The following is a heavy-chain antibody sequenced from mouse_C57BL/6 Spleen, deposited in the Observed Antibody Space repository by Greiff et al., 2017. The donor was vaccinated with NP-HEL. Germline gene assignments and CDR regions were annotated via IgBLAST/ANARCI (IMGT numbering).Heavy chain of an antibody. J-gene: IGHJ4*01. CDR1: GFTFSDYG. V-gene: IGHV5-17*01. CDR2: ISSGSSTI. CDR3: ARRKTTVVAPLDYAMGY. D-gene: IGHD1-1*01. Sequence: EVKLVESGGGLVKPGGSLKLSCAASGFTFSDYGMHWVRQAPEKGLEWVAYISSGSSTIYYADTVKGRFTISRDNAKNTLFLQMTSLRSEDTAMYYCARRKTTVVAPLDYAMGYWGQGTSVTVSS.